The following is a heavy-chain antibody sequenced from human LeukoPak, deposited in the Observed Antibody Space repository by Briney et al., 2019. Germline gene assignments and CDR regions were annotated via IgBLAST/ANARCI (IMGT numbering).Heavy chain of an antibody. CDR2: ISSSATTI. CDR3: ARGIPLDC. CDR1: GFTFSSYA. J-gene: IGHJ4*02. Sequence: GGSLRLSCAASGFTFSSYALNWVRQAPGKGLEWVCYISSSATTIYYADSVKGRFTISRDNGKNSLYLQMNSLRAEDTAVYYCARGIPLDCWGQGTLVTVSS. V-gene: IGHV3-48*03.